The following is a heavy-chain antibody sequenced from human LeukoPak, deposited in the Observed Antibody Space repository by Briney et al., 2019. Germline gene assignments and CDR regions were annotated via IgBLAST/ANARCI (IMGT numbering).Heavy chain of an antibody. J-gene: IGHJ4*02. D-gene: IGHD3-22*01. CDR2: ISTSSTYI. CDR1: GFTFSTYS. V-gene: IGHV3-21*01. CDR3: AKDAGSGGYYSAYFDY. Sequence: PGGSLRLSCAASGFTFSTYSMNWVRQAPGKGLEWVSSISTSSTYIYYADSVKGRFTISRDNAKNTLYLQMNSLRAEDTAVYYCAKDAGSGGYYSAYFDYWGQGTLVTVSS.